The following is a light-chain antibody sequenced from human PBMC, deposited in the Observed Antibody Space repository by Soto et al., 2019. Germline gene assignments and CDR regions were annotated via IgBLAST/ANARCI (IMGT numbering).Light chain of an antibody. CDR2: DAS. CDR1: QSISTY. Sequence: PAKSATISFTPSQSISTYLAWYQVKPAQAPPLLLYDASSRATGVPARFSGSGSGTAFSLTISSLEPEDVEVYYCQQRSQWPPMTFGQGTRLEI. CDR3: QQRSQWPPMT. J-gene: IGKJ5*01. V-gene: IGKV3-11*01.